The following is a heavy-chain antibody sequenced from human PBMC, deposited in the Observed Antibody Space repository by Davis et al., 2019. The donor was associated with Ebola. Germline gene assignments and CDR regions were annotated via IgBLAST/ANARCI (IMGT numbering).Heavy chain of an antibody. CDR1: GGSISSGGYY. D-gene: IGHD2-2*01. V-gene: IGHV4-39*01. CDR2: INHSGST. J-gene: IGHJ5*02. CDR3: ARHAWYCSSTSCINWFDP. Sequence: MPSETLSLTCTLSGGSISSGGYYWSWIRQPTGKGLEWIGEINHSGSTNYNPSLKSRVTISVGTSKNQFSLKLSSVTAADTAVYYCARHAWYCSSTSCINWFDPWGQGTLVTVSS.